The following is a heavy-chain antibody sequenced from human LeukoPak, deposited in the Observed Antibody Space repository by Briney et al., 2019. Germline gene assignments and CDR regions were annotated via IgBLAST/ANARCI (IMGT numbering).Heavy chain of an antibody. Sequence: PGGSLRLSCAASGFTFDDYGMSWVRQAPGKGLEWVSGINWNGGSTGYADSVKGRFTISRDNAKNSLYLQMNSLRAEDTALYYCARTGALWGYTIFGVGTSSSSANYFDYWGQGTLVTVSS. CDR3: ARTGALWGYTIFGVGTSSSSANYFDY. D-gene: IGHD3-3*01. CDR1: GFTFDDYG. V-gene: IGHV3-20*04. CDR2: INWNGGST. J-gene: IGHJ4*02.